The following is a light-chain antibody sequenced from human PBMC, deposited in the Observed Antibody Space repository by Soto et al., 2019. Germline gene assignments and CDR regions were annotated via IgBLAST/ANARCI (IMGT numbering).Light chain of an antibody. V-gene: IGLV2-14*01. CDR2: DVT. J-gene: IGLJ1*01. CDR1: SSDVGFYNH. Sequence: QSALTQPASVSGSPGQSITISCTGTSSDVGFYNHVSWYQQHPGKAPTLMISDVTNRPSGVSDRVSGSKSGNTASLTISGLKTEDEADYYCMSYTTSIIYVFGSGTKLTVL. CDR3: MSYTTSIIYV.